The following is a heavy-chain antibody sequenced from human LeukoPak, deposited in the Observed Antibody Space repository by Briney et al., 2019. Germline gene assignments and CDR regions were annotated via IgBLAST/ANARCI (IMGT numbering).Heavy chain of an antibody. V-gene: IGHV3-7*04. CDR1: GFTFSSYA. D-gene: IGHD3-3*01. J-gene: IGHJ3*02. CDR3: ARGGGGITIFGVVIIDAFDI. Sequence: GGSLRLSCAASGFTFSSYAMSWVRQAPGKGLEWVANIKQDGSEKYYVDSVKGRFTISRDNAKNSLYLQMNSLRAEDTAVYYCARGGGGITIFGVVIIDAFDIWGQGTMVTVSS. CDR2: IKQDGSEK.